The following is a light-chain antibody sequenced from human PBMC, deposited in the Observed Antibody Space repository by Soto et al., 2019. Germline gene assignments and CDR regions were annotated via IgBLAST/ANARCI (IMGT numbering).Light chain of an antibody. J-gene: IGKJ1*01. V-gene: IGKV3-11*01. CDR3: QQGSNWPLT. Sequence: IVVTQSPATLSVSPGERTTLPCIASQSGSSYLAWYVQKPGQAPRLLISEASNRATGIPDRFSGSGSGTDFTLNISSLEPEDVAVYYCQQGSNWPLTFGQGTKVDI. CDR2: EAS. CDR1: QSGSSY.